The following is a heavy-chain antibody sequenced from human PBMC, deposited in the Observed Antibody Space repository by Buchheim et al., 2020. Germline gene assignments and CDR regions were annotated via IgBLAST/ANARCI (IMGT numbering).Heavy chain of an antibody. CDR2: IYTSGST. J-gene: IGHJ6*02. V-gene: IGHV4-61*02. D-gene: IGHD3-10*01. CDR1: GGSISSGSYY. Sequence: QVQLQESGPGLVKPSQTLSLTCTVSGGSISSGSYYWSWIRQPAGKGLEWIGRIYTSGSTNYNPSLKSRVTISVDKSKNQFSLKLSSVTAADTAVYYCARGWPYYYGSGSYPIYYYYGMDVWGQGTT. CDR3: ARGWPYYYGSGSYPIYYYYGMDV.